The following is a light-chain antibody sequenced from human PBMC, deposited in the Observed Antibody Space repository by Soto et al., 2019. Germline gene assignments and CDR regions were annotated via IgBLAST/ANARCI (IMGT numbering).Light chain of an antibody. Sequence: SQTPLSLSVTPGQPASISCRSNQSLLHTDGKDHLYWFLQKPGQPPQRLIYEVSNRFTGVTERFSGSGSGTDFTLKISPLEAEDVRVYYCMQSTYLPLTVGGGTMVEIK. CDR3: MQSTYLPLT. CDR1: QSLLHTDGKDH. CDR2: EVS. V-gene: IGKV2D-29*01. J-gene: IGKJ4*01.